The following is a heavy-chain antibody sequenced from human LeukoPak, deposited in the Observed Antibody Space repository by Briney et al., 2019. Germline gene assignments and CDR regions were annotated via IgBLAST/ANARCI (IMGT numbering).Heavy chain of an antibody. J-gene: IGHJ4*02. V-gene: IGHV3-30*02. D-gene: IGHD3-10*01. CDR3: AQRYYYGSGSYIRDY. Sequence: GGSLRLSCAASGFTFSSYGMHWVRQAPGKGLEWVAFIRYDGSNKYYADSVKGRFTISRDNSKNKLYLQMNSLRAEDTAVYYCAQRYYYGSGSYIRDYWGQGTLVTVSS. CDR2: IRYDGSNK. CDR1: GFTFSSYG.